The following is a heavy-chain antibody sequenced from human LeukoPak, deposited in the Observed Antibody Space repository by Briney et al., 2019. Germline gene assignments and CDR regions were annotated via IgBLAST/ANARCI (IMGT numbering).Heavy chain of an antibody. D-gene: IGHD1-1*01. CDR2: ISGSGGSSGGGT. V-gene: IGHV3-23*01. Sequence: PGASLRLSCLASGCTISSYGMIWVGQAPGKGLEGVSGISGSGGSSGGGTYHADSVKGRFTISRDNSKNTVYLQMNRLRAEDTAVYYCAKGRWNFDYWGQGTLVTVSS. CDR3: AKGRWNFDY. CDR1: GCTISSYG. J-gene: IGHJ4*02.